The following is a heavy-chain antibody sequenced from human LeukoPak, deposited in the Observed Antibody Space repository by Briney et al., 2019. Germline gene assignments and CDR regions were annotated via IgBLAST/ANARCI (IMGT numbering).Heavy chain of an antibody. CDR1: GYTFTSYG. V-gene: IGHV1-18*01. Sequence: ASVKVSCKASGYTFTSYGISWVRQAPGQGLEWMGWISAYNGNTNYAQKLQGRVTMTTDTSTSTAYMELRSLRSDDTAVYYCARDNNWNDRNYFDYCGQGTLVTVSS. J-gene: IGHJ4*02. D-gene: IGHD1-1*01. CDR2: ISAYNGNT. CDR3: ARDNNWNDRNYFDY.